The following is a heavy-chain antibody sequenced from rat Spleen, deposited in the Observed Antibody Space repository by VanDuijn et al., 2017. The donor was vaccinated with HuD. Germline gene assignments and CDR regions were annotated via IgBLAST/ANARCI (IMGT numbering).Heavy chain of an antibody. D-gene: IGHD1-11*01. J-gene: IGHJ4*01. CDR3: TRVGQLRVMDA. Sequence: QVQLKESGPGLVQPSETLSLTCTVSGFSLTSNGVSWVRQPPGKGLEWIAAISSGGSTYYNSALKSRLSISRDTSKSQVVLKMNSLQTEDTAIYFCTRVGQLRVMDAWGQGASVTVSS. CDR1: GFSLTSNG. V-gene: IGHV2S12*01. CDR2: ISSGGST.